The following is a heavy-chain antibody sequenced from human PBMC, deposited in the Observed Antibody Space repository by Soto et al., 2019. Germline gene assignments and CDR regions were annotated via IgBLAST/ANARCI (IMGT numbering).Heavy chain of an antibody. J-gene: IGHJ5*02. V-gene: IGHV1-3*01. CDR1: GYTFTNYA. CDR3: ARGVPSWFDP. Sequence: ASVKVSCKASGYTFTNYAIYWVRQAPGQRLEWMGWINAGNGNTKYSQKFQGRVTITRDTSASTAYMELNSLRSEDTALYYCARGVPSWFDPWGQGTLVTVSS. CDR2: INAGNGNT.